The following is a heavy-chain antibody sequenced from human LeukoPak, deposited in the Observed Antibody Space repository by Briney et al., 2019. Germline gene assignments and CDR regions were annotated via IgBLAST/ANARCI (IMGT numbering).Heavy chain of an antibody. Sequence: GGSLRPSCATSGFTVSSNYMSWVRQAPGKGLEWVSVIYSGGSTYYADSVKGRFTISRDNSKNTLYLQMNSLRAEDTAVYYCAFHIVGAPRGAFDIWGQGTMVTVSS. D-gene: IGHD1-26*01. CDR2: IYSGGST. CDR1: GFTVSSNY. V-gene: IGHV3-53*01. J-gene: IGHJ3*02. CDR3: AFHIVGAPRGAFDI.